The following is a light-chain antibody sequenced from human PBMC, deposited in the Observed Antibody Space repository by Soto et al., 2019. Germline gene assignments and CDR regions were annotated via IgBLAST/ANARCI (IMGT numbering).Light chain of an antibody. V-gene: IGKV3-20*01. CDR1: QSVSNNY. J-gene: IGKJ2*01. Sequence: EVVLTQSPGTLSLSPGERATLSCRASQSVSNNYVAWYQQKPGQAPRLLIFGSSDRATGIPDRFSCSGSGTDFTLTISRLEPEDFAVYYCQQYGSSPPYTFGQGTKLDIK. CDR3: QQYGSSPPYT. CDR2: GSS.